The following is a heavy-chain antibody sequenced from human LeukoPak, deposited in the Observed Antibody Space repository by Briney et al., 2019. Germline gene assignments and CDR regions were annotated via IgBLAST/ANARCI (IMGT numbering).Heavy chain of an antibody. CDR2: ISAYNGNT. D-gene: IGHD6-13*01. Sequence: ASVKVSCKASGYTFTSYGISWVRQAPGQGLEWMGWISAYNGNTNYAQKFQGRVTITADESTSTAYMELSSLRSEDTAVYYCARDRTRAGNNDYWGQGTLVTVSS. V-gene: IGHV1-18*01. J-gene: IGHJ4*02. CDR3: ARDRTRAGNNDY. CDR1: GYTFTSYG.